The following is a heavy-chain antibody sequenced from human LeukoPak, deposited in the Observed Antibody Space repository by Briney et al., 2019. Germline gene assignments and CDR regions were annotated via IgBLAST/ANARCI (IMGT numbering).Heavy chain of an antibody. J-gene: IGHJ4*02. D-gene: IGHD2-15*01. V-gene: IGHV3-23*01. Sequence: GGSLRLSCAASGFTFSSYAMSWVRQAPGKGLEWVSAISGSGGSTYYADSVKGRFTISRDNSKNTLYLQMNSLRAEDTAVYYCAKEPHPRYCSGGSCSWYDYWGQGTLVTVSS. CDR2: ISGSGGST. CDR3: AKEPHPRYCSGGSCSWYDY. CDR1: GFTFSSYA.